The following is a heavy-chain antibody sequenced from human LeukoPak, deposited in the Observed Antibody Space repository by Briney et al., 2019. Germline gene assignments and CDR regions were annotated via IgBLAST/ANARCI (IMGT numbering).Heavy chain of an antibody. Sequence: ASVNVSCNAFGYTFTSYAMNWVRQAPGQGLEWRGWFNTNTVNPTYAQGFTSRFVFSLDTSVSTAYLQISSLKAEDTAVYYCESRDGYNPWGYFQHWGQGTLVTVSS. CDR3: ESRDGYNPWGYFQH. J-gene: IGHJ1*01. CDR1: GYTFTSYA. CDR2: FNTNTVNP. V-gene: IGHV7-4-1*02. D-gene: IGHD5-24*01.